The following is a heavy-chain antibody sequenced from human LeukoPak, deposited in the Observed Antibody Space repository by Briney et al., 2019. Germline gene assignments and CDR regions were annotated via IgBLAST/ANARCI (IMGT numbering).Heavy chain of an antibody. J-gene: IGHJ3*02. CDR2: IYYSEST. D-gene: IGHD2-2*02. CDR1: GGSISSYY. V-gene: IGHV4-59*01. CDR3: ARADIVVVPAAIRGAFDI. Sequence: PSETLSLTCTVSGGSISSYYWSWIRQPPGQGLEWIGYIYYSESTNYNPSLQSRVTISVDTSKNQFSLKLSSVTAADTAVYYCARADIVVVPAAIRGAFDIWGQGTMVTVSS.